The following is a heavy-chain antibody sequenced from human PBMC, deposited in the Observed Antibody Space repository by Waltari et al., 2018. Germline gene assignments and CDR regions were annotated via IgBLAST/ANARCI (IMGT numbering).Heavy chain of an antibody. CDR1: GDSVSSNSAA. CDR3: ARGGEQWLVRDWYFDL. CDR2: TCYRSKWYN. V-gene: IGHV6-1*01. D-gene: IGHD6-19*01. Sequence: QVQLQQSGPGLVKPSQTLSLTCAISGDSVSSNSAAWNWIRQSPSRGLEWLGRTCYRSKWYNDYAVSVKSRITINPDTSKNQFSLQLNSVTPEDTAVYYCARGGEQWLVRDWYFDLWGRDTLVTVSS. J-gene: IGHJ2*01.